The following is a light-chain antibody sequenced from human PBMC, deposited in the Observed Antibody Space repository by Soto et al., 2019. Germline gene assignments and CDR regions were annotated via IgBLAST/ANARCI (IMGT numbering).Light chain of an antibody. J-gene: IGKJ4*01. Sequence: EIVLTQSPATLSLSPGERATLSCRASQSVSSYLAWYQQKPGQAPRLLIYDASNRATGIPARFSGSGSGTDFTLTISSLEPEDFAAYYCQQRSNWPPGDLTFGGGTKVEIK. CDR3: QQRSNWPPGDLT. CDR2: DAS. V-gene: IGKV3-11*01. CDR1: QSVSSY.